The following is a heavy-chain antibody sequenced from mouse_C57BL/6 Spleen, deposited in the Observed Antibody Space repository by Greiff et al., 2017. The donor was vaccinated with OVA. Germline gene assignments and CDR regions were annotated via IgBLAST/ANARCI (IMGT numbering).Heavy chain of an antibody. Sequence: VQLKESGAELVRPGASVKLSCTASGFNIKDDYMHWVKQRPEQGLEWIGWIDPENGDTEYASKFQGKATITADTSSNTAYLQLSSLTSEDTAVYYCTSTVVDDYFDYWGQGTTLTVSS. CDR3: TSTVVDDYFDY. J-gene: IGHJ2*01. V-gene: IGHV14-4*01. CDR1: GFNIKDDY. CDR2: IDPENGDT. D-gene: IGHD1-1*01.